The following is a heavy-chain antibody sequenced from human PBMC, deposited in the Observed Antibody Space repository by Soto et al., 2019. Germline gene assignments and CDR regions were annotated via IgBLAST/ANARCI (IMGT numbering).Heavy chain of an antibody. CDR1: GFTFSSYA. Sequence: QVQLVESGGGVVQPGRSLRLSCAASGFTFSSYAMHWVRQAPGKGLEWVAVISYDGSNKYYADSVKGRFTISRDNSKNKLYLQMNSLRAEDTAVDYCARGSYSSGWQGDYWGQGTLVTVSS. V-gene: IGHV3-30-3*01. J-gene: IGHJ4*02. CDR3: ARGSYSSGWQGDY. D-gene: IGHD6-19*01. CDR2: ISYDGSNK.